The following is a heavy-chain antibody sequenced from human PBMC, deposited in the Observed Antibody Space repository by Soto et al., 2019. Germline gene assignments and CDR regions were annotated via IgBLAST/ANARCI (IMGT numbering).Heavy chain of an antibody. V-gene: IGHV4-4*02. J-gene: IGHJ4*02. CDR2: IYHSGST. Sequence: QVQLQESGPGLVKPSGTLSLTCAVSGGSISSSNWWSWVRQPPGKGLEWIGEIYHSGSTNYNPSLKIRVXXXVXKAKNQCSLKLSSVTAADTAVDYCAGVAVAGTRVDYWGQGTLVTVSS. CDR3: AGVAVAGTRVDY. CDR1: GGSISSSNW. D-gene: IGHD6-19*01.